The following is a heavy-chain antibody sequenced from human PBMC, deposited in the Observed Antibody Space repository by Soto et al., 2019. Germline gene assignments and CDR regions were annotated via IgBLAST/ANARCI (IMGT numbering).Heavy chain of an antibody. J-gene: IGHJ6*02. CDR2: ISYDGSNK. D-gene: IGHD3-3*01. CDR1: GFTFSSYG. CDR3: AKGRLMLEWSTGGMDV. Sequence: QVQLVESGGGVVQPGRSLRLSCAASGFTFSSYGMHWVRQAPGKGLEWVAVISYDGSNKYYADSVKGRFTISRDNSKNTLYLQMNSLRAEDTAVYYCAKGRLMLEWSTGGMDVWGQGTTVTVSS. V-gene: IGHV3-30*18.